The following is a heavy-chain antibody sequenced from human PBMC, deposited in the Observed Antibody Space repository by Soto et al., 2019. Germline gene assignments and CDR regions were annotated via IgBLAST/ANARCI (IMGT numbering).Heavy chain of an antibody. D-gene: IGHD2-15*01. J-gene: IGHJ3*02. CDR3: ARRAPRDGYSEEFDI. V-gene: IGHV6-1*01. Sequence: SQTLSLTCAISGDSVSSNSAAWNWIRQSPSRGLEWLGRTYYRSKWYNDYAVSAKSRITINPDTSKNQFSLQLNSVTPEDTAVYYCARRAPRDGYSEEFDIWGQGTMVTVSS. CDR1: GDSVSSNSAA. CDR2: TYYRSKWYN.